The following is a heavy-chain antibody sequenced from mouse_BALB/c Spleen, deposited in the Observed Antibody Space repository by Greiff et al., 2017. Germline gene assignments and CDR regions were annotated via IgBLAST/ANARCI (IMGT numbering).Heavy chain of an antibody. V-gene: IGHV1-15*01. CDR2: IDPETGGT. Sequence: QVQLQQSGAELVRPGASVTLSCKASGYTFTDYEMHWVKQTPVHGLEWIGAIDPETGGTAYNQKFKGKATLTADKSSSTAYMELRSLTSEDSAVYYCTRRGGRGAMDYWGQGTSVTVSS. CDR3: TRRGGRGAMDY. J-gene: IGHJ4*01. CDR1: GYTFTDYE. D-gene: IGHD3-3*01.